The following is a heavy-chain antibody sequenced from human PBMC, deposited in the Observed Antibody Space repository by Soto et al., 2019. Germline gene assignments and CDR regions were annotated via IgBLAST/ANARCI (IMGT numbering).Heavy chain of an antibody. CDR1: GYTFTSYG. V-gene: IGHV1-18*01. CDR2: ISAYNGNT. J-gene: IGHJ4*02. CDR3: ARESVADFGVVIMPYFDY. D-gene: IGHD3-3*01. Sequence: QVQLVQSGAEVKKPGASVKVSCKASGYTFTSYGISWVRQAPGQGLEWMGWISAYNGNTNYAQKLQGRVTMTTDTXTXTXXMELRSLRSDDTAVYYCARESVADFGVVIMPYFDYWGQGTLVTVSS.